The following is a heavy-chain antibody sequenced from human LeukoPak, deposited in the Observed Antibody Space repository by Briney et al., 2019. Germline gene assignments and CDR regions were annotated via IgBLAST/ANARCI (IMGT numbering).Heavy chain of an antibody. CDR1: GFTFSSYG. CDR2: ISYDGSNK. Sequence: GGSLRLSCAASGFTFSSYGMHWVRQAPGKGLEWVAVISYDGSNKYYADSVKGRFTISRDNSKNTLYLQMNSLRAEDTAVYYCAKAPPWGSSGWRSWGQGTLVTVSS. V-gene: IGHV3-30*18. D-gene: IGHD6-19*01. J-gene: IGHJ4*02. CDR3: AKAPPWGSSGWRS.